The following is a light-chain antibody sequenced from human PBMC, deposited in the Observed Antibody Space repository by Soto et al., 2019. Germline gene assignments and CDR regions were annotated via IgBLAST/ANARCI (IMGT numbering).Light chain of an antibody. V-gene: IGLV2-14*01. CDR3: SSYTSSSTLD. CDR1: SSDVGGYNY. J-gene: IGLJ1*01. CDR2: DVS. Sequence: QSVLTQPASVSGSPGRSITISCTGTSSDVGGYNYVSWYQQHPGKAPKLMIYDVSNRPSGVSNRFSGSKSGNTASLTISGLQAEDEADYYCSSYTSSSTLDFGTGTKVTVL.